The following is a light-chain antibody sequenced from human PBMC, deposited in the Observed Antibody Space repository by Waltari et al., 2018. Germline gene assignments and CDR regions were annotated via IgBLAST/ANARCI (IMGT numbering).Light chain of an antibody. V-gene: IGLV2-23*02. CDR1: SSDVGRYNL. Sequence: QSALTQPASVSGSPGQSITISCTGTSSDVGRYNLFSCYQQHPGKAPKLMIYEVRTLLSGVSNRFSGSKSGNTASLTISGLQSDDEADYYCCSYAGSLYVFGTGTKVTVL. CDR2: EVR. J-gene: IGLJ1*01. CDR3: CSYAGSLYV.